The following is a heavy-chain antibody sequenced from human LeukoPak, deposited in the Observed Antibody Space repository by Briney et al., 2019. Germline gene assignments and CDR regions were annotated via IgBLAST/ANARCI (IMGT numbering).Heavy chain of an antibody. Sequence: ASVKVSCKASGYTFTSYGISWVRQAPGQGLEWMGWISAYNGNTNYAQKLQGRVTMTTDTSTSTAYMELRSLRSDDTAVYYCARVGERRNYYYGMDVWGQGTTVTVSS. CDR1: GYTFTSYG. J-gene: IGHJ6*02. V-gene: IGHV1-18*01. CDR3: ARVGERRNYYYGMDV. CDR2: ISAYNGNT. D-gene: IGHD3-16*01.